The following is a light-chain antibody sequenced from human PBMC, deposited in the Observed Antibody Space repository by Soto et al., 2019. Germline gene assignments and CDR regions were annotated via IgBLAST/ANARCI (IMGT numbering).Light chain of an antibody. Sequence: DIQMTQSPSSLSASVGDRVTITCRAGQSISTYLNWYQQKPGKAPNLLIYAASNLQSGVPSRFSGSGSGTHFTLTIDSLQPGDSVTYFCQQSYSTPPEYTFGQGTKLEIK. V-gene: IGKV1-39*01. J-gene: IGKJ2*01. CDR2: AAS. CDR3: QQSYSTPPEYT. CDR1: QSISTY.